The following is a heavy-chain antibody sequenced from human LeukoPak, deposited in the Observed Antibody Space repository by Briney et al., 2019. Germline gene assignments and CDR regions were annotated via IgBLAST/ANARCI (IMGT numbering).Heavy chain of an antibody. D-gene: IGHD4-17*01. Sequence: PGGSLRLSCAASGFIFSSYSMNWVRQAPGKKLEWVSFISSSSITIYYADSVQGRFTISRDNAKNSLYLQMNSLRDEDTAVYYCARDCGYGDSVTWYFDLWGRGTLVSVSS. CDR1: GFIFSSYS. J-gene: IGHJ2*01. V-gene: IGHV3-48*02. CDR2: ISSSSITI. CDR3: ARDCGYGDSVTWYFDL.